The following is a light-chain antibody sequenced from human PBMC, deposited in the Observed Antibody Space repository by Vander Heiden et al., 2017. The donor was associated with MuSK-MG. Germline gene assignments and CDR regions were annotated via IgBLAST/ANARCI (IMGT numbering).Light chain of an antibody. CDR3: QQDDSSPRT. Sequence: MTQSPDSLAVSLGERATINCKPSQSVLYSSNNKNHLAWYQQKPGQPPKLLIHWASTRESGVPDRFSGSGSGTDFTLTISSLQAEDVAVYYCQQDDSSPRTFGHGTKVDIK. CDR1: QSVLYSSNNKNH. CDR2: WAS. V-gene: IGKV4-1*01. J-gene: IGKJ3*01.